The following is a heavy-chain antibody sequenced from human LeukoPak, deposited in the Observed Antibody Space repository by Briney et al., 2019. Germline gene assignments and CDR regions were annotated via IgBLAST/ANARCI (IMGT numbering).Heavy chain of an antibody. CDR2: ISSSSSYI. V-gene: IGHV3-21*01. J-gene: IGHJ4*02. Sequence: PGGSLRLSCAASGFTFSSYSMNWVRQAPGKGLEWVSSISSSSSYIYYADSVKGRFTISRDNAKNSLYLQTNSLRAEDTAVYYCARGSIRFLEWLLNKHDYWGQGTLVTVSS. CDR3: ARGSIRFLEWLLNKHDY. D-gene: IGHD3-3*01. CDR1: GFTFSSYS.